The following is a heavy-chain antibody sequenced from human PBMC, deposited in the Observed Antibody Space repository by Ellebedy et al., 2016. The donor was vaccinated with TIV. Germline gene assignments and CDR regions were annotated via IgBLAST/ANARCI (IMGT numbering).Heavy chain of an antibody. V-gene: IGHV1-18*01. CDR3: ARARRIVAVPAGLGWFDP. CDR1: GYNFTNYG. CDR2: ISAYNGNT. Sequence: AASVKVSCKTSGYNFTNYGINWVRQAPGQGLEWMGWISAYNGNTNYEHRFQGRVTMTTDTSTSTAYMELRSLRSDDTAVYYCARARRIVAVPAGLGWFDPWGQGTLVSVSS. D-gene: IGHD2-15*01. J-gene: IGHJ5*02.